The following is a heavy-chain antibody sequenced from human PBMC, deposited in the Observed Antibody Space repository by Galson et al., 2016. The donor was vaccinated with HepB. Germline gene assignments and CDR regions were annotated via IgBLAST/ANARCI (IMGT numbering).Heavy chain of an antibody. CDR3: ARHWALGRGVEY. V-gene: IGHV5-51*01. CDR2: IYPDDSDT. Sequence: QSGAEVKKPGESLKISCTGSGYSFTNYWIGWVRQMPGKGLEWMGIIYPDDSDTRYRQSFRGQFTISADKSISTANLQWSNLKAPDTAMYYCARHWALGRGVEYWGQGTLVTVSS. D-gene: IGHD1-26*01. CDR1: GYSFTNYW. J-gene: IGHJ4*02.